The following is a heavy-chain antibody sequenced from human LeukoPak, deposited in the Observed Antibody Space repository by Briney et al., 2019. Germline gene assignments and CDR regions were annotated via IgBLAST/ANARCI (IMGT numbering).Heavy chain of an antibody. V-gene: IGHV1-69*05. J-gene: IGHJ4*02. D-gene: IGHD4-17*01. CDR2: IIPIFGTA. CDR3: AKAFYGDYGIVDY. CDR1: GGTFSSYA. Sequence: SVKVSCKASGGTFSSYAISWVRQAPGQGLEWMGRIIPIFGTANYAQKFQGRVTITTDESTSTAYMELSSLRSEDTAVYYCAKAFYGDYGIVDYWGQGTLVTVSS.